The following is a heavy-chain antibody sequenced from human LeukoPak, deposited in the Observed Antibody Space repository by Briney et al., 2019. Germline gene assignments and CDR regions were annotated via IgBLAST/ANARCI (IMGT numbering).Heavy chain of an antibody. Sequence: ASVKVSRKASGYTFTSYGISWVRQAPGQGLEWMGWISAYSGNTNYAQKLQGRVTMTTDTSTSTAYMELRSLRSDDTAVYYCARPLYSSSWYSRNYYGMDVWGQGTTVTVSS. CDR2: ISAYSGNT. V-gene: IGHV1-18*01. CDR3: ARPLYSSSWYSRNYYGMDV. J-gene: IGHJ6*02. D-gene: IGHD6-13*01. CDR1: GYTFTSYG.